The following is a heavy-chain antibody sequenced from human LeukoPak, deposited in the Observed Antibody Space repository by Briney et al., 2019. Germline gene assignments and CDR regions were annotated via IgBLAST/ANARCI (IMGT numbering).Heavy chain of an antibody. Sequence: SETLSLTCTVSGGSISSSNYYWGWIRQPPGKGLEWIGSIYYSGSTYYNPSLKSRVTISVDTSKNQFSLKLSSVTAADTAVYYCARPQTNVLLWFGESWGAFDIWGQGTMVTVSS. D-gene: IGHD3-10*01. J-gene: IGHJ3*02. CDR1: GGSISSSNYY. V-gene: IGHV4-39*07. CDR2: IYYSGST. CDR3: ARPQTNVLLWFGESWGAFDI.